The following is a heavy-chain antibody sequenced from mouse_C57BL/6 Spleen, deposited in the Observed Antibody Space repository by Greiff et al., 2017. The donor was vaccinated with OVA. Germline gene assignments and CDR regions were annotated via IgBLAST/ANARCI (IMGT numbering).Heavy chain of an antibody. J-gene: IGHJ2*01. CDR1: GYTFTSYW. CDR2: IDPSDSYT. V-gene: IGHV1-50*01. CDR3: ARGGICSSYPHYCDY. D-gene: IGHD1-1*01. Sequence: QVQLQQPGAELVKPGASVKLSCKASGYTFTSYWMQWVKQRPGQGLEWIGEIDPSDSYTNYNQKFKGKATLTVDTSSRTAYIQLRSLPSADSAVYDCARGGICSSYPHYCDYWGQGTTLTVSS.